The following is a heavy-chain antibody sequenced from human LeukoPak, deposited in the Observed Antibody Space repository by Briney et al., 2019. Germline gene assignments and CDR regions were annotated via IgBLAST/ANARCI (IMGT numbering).Heavy chain of an antibody. CDR2: INAGGGSP. J-gene: IGHJ4*02. V-gene: IGHV1-46*01. Sequence: ASVKVSCKASGYSFTSFYIHWVRQAPGQGLEWMGIINAGGGSPRYAQKFQGRVTMTRDTSTSTVFMELSCLRSEDTAVYYCARYSGTTNVFDYWGQGTLVTVSS. CDR3: ARYSGTTNVFDY. D-gene: IGHD1-26*01. CDR1: GYSFTSFY.